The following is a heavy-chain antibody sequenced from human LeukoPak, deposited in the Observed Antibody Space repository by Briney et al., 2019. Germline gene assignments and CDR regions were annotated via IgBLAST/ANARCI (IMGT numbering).Heavy chain of an antibody. CDR3: ARVGSYYYYYMDV. CDR1: GFTFSSYG. CDR2: ISYDGSNK. J-gene: IGHJ6*03. D-gene: IGHD3-10*01. V-gene: IGHV3-30*03. Sequence: GGSLRLSCAASGFTFSSYGMHWVRQAPGKGLEWVAVISYDGSNKYYADSVKGRFTISRDNAKNSLYLQMNSLRAEDTAVYYCARVGSYYYYYMDVWGKGTTVTVSS.